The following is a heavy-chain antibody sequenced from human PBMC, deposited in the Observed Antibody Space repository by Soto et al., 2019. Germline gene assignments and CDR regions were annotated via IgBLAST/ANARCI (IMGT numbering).Heavy chain of an antibody. J-gene: IGHJ4*02. D-gene: IGHD2-21*02. Sequence: ASVKVSCKASGYTFTSYYLYWVRQAPGQGLEWMGIINPSAGSTGYAQKFQGRVTMTRDTSTSTVYMELSSLRPEDTAVYYCARGGLVVVSAIDLFDYWGQGTLVTVSS. V-gene: IGHV1-46*01. CDR1: GYTFTSYY. CDR3: ARGGLVVVSAIDLFDY. CDR2: INPSAGST.